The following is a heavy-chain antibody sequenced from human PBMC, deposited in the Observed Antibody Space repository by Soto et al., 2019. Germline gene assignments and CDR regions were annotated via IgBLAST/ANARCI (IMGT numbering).Heavy chain of an antibody. CDR2: IFHDGTA. CDR1: GVSIISGSW. V-gene: IGHV4-4*02. CDR3: ARLVYDTRLNYRSFDC. D-gene: IGHD3-10*01. Sequence: SEPVSLTSAVAGVSIISGSWLTWVRQSPQRGLEYIGEIFHDGTANYYPSFERRVAMSVDTSRNQFSLKLTSVTAADTAMYFCARLVYDTRLNYRSFDCWGPGTLVPVSS. J-gene: IGHJ4*02.